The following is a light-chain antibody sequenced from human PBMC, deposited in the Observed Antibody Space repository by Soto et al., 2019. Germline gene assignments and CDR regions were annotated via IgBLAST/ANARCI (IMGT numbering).Light chain of an antibody. Sequence: QSALTQPASVSGSPGQSITISCTGTSSDVGGYNYVSWYQQHPGKAPKLMIYDVSNRPSGVSNRFSGSKSGNTASLTISGLQAEDGADYNCSSYTTSSTLIFGGGTQLTVL. CDR3: SSYTTSSTLI. V-gene: IGLV2-14*01. CDR1: SSDVGGYNY. J-gene: IGLJ2*01. CDR2: DVS.